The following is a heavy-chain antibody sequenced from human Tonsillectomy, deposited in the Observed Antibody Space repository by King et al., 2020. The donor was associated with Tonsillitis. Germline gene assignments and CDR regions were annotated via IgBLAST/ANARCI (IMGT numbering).Heavy chain of an antibody. CDR3: ATSRQGLPAPYDSVWGSYRYTGWFDP. CDR2: ISYSGST. J-gene: IGHJ5*02. CDR1: GGSVSSSSYY. Sequence: QLQESGPGLVKPSETLSLTCTVSGGSVSSSSYYWSWIRQPPGKGLEWIGYISYSGSTNYNPSLKSRVTISVDKSKNQFSLKLTSVTAADTAGYYCATSRQGLPAPYDSVWGSYRYTGWFDPWGQGTLVTVSS. D-gene: IGHD3-16*02. V-gene: IGHV4-61*01.